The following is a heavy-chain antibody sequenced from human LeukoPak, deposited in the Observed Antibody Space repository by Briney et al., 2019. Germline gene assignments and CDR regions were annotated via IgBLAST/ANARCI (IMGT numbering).Heavy chain of an antibody. J-gene: IGHJ4*02. D-gene: IGHD2-15*01. V-gene: IGHV2-5*02. CDR3: AHRVLASGALGY. CDR2: IYWDDQK. Sequence: SGPTLVKPTQPLTLTCSLSGFSVGTIGVGVSWIRQPPGKALEWLANIYWDDQKFYNVSLRSRLTITKDASKNEVVLTMTNMDPVDTATYFCAHRVLASGALGYWGRGTLVTVSS. CDR1: GFSVGTIGVG.